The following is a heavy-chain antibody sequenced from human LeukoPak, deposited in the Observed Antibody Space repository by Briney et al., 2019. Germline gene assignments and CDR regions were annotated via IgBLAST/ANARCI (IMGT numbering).Heavy chain of an antibody. V-gene: IGHV1-2*02. CDR3: AGAPGGTMVRGLRNWLDP. D-gene: IGHD3-10*01. CDR2: INPNTGDT. Sequence: ASVKVSCKTSGYTFTGHYLHWVRLAPGQGLEWLGWINPNTGDTNYAQKFQGRVTMTRDTSISTAYMELNSLTSDDMAVYYCAGAPGGTMVRGLRNWLDPWGQGTLVTVSS. J-gene: IGHJ5*02. CDR1: GYTFTGHY.